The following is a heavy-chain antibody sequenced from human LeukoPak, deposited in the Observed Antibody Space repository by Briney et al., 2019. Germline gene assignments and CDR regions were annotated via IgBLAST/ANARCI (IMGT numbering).Heavy chain of an antibody. CDR3: ARHSRARAKGLDY. CDR2: IYYSGST. Sequence: SETLSLTCTVSGGSISSYYWSWIRQPPGKGLEWIGYIYYSGSTNYNPSLKSRVTISVDTSMNQFSLKLSSVTAADTAVYYCARHSRARAKGLDYWGQGTLVTVSS. V-gene: IGHV4-59*08. CDR1: GGSISSYY. J-gene: IGHJ4*02.